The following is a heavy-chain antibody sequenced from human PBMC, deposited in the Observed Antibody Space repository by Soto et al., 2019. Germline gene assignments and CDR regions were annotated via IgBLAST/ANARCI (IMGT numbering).Heavy chain of an antibody. J-gene: IGHJ4*02. D-gene: IGHD3-22*01. Sequence: GGSLRLSCDASGFTFSSDSLLWVRLAPGRGLEWISFISRSSRTIYYADSVKGRFTVSRDNARNSLYLQMHSLRDEDTAVYYCTRGTYYSGDNGYYYFDYWAPGTLVTVSS. CDR2: ISRSSRTI. CDR3: TRGTYYSGDNGYYYFDY. CDR1: GFTFSSDS. V-gene: IGHV3-48*02.